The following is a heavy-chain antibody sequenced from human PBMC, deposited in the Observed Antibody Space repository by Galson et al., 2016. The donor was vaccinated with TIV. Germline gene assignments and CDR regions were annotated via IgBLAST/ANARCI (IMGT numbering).Heavy chain of an antibody. D-gene: IGHD4-23*01. J-gene: IGHJ4*02. CDR1: GYSFINYY. Sequence: SVKVSCKASGYSFINYYITWVRQAPGQGLEWMGWISGYNDNTNYTLKFQGRLTVTTDTYTSTSYMELRSLRSDDTAVYYCARVVGTEITQKSFDFWGQGTPVIVSS. CDR3: ARVVGTEITQKSFDF. CDR2: ISGYNDNT. V-gene: IGHV1-18*01.